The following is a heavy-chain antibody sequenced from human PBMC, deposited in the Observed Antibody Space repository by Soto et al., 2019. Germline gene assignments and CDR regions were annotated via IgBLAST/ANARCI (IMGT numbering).Heavy chain of an antibody. CDR1: GSTLTELS. Sequence: SSVKVSCKGCGSTLTELSIHWVRQAPGKGLEWMGGFDPEDGKTNYAQRFQDRVIMTEGPTTDTAYMELSSLRSEDTAVYYCVTDVDINSYNYYGFDSWGPGTLVTVSS. D-gene: IGHD3-10*01. V-gene: IGHV1-24*01. CDR3: VTDVDINSYNYYGFDS. J-gene: IGHJ4*02. CDR2: FDPEDGKT.